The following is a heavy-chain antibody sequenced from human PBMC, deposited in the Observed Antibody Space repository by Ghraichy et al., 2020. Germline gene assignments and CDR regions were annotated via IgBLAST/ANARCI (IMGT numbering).Heavy chain of an antibody. CDR2: INPGNGDT. D-gene: IGHD1/OR15-1a*01. J-gene: IGHJ5*02. CDR3: FFKQPLGS. V-gene: IGHV1-3*01. CDR1: VYTFTTYA. Sequence: ASVKVSCKASVYTFTTYAVHWVRQAPGQRLEWMGWINPGNGDTKYSQKFQDRVTITRDTSTSTAYMEVDSLRSEDTALYYCFFKQPLGSWGQGTLVTVSS.